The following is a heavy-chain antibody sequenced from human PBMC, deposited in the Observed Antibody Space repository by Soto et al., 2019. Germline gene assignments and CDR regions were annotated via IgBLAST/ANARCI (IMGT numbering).Heavy chain of an antibody. CDR3: VKDTYYYDSSGYYIFDY. CDR2: ISYDGSNK. V-gene: IGHV3-30*18. CDR1: GLTFSRYG. J-gene: IGHJ4*02. Sequence: QEQLVESGGGVVQPGRSLRLSCAASGLTFSRYGMHWVRQAPGKGLEWAAHISYDGSNKHYAESVKGRFTISRDSSKNTLYLHMNSLRAEDTDVYYCVKDTYYYDSSGYYIFDYWGQGTLVAVSS. D-gene: IGHD3-22*01.